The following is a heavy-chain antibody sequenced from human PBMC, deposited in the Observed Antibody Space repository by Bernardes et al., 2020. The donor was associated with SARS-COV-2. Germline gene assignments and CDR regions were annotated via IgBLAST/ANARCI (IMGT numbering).Heavy chain of an antibody. CDR2: INPNSGGT. CDR1: GYTFTGYY. Sequence: SIKASGYTFTGYYMPWVRQAPGQGLAWMGWINPNSGGTNYAQKFQGRVTMTRDTSISTAYMELSRLRSDDTAVYYCAIPPTNYDRYGMDVWGQGTTVTGSS. V-gene: IGHV1-2*02. CDR3: AIPPTNYDRYGMDV. D-gene: IGHD3-22*01. J-gene: IGHJ6*02.